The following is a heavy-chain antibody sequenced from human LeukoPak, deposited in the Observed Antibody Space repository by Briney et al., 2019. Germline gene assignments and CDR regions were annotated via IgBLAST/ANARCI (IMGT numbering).Heavy chain of an antibody. CDR1: GFTFSSYG. Sequence: PGGSLRLSCAASGFTFSSYGMHWVRQAPGKGLEWVAGIWLDGSNRNYADSVKGRFSISRDNSKNTLFLQMNSLRAEDTAVYYCAKDWGTTTTTGWVFDYWGQGTLVTVSS. J-gene: IGHJ4*02. D-gene: IGHD1-1*01. V-gene: IGHV3-33*06. CDR3: AKDWGTTTTTGWVFDY. CDR2: IWLDGSNR.